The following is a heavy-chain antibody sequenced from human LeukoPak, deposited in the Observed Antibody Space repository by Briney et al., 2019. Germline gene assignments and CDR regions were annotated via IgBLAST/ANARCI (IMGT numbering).Heavy chain of an antibody. J-gene: IGHJ6*03. D-gene: IGHD6-13*01. CDR3: ARTTEAHSWRTRYYDYYMDV. Sequence: SETLSLTCTVSGGSINSKTYYWGWIRQPPGKGLEWIGSIYPSGITYYNPSLTSRVTISVDTSKNQFSLKLSSVTAADTAVYYCARTTEAHSWRTRYYDYYMDVWGKGTTVTVSS. CDR2: IYPSGIT. CDR1: GGSINSKTYY. V-gene: IGHV4-39*01.